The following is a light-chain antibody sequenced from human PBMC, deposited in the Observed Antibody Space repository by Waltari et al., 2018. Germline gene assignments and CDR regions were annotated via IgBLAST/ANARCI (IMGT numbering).Light chain of an antibody. CDR2: SNN. CDR1: SSNIGSNT. V-gene: IGLV1-44*01. Sequence: QSVLTQPPSASGTPGQRVTISCSGSSSNIGSNTVNWYQQLPGTAPKLLIYSNNQRPSGVPDRFSGSKSGTSASLAISGLQSEDEADYYCAACDDSLNGPLFGGGTKLTVL. CDR3: AACDDSLNGPL. J-gene: IGLJ2*01.